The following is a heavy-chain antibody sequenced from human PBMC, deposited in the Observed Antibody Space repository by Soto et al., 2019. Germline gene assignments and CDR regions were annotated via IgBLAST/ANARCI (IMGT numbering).Heavy chain of an antibody. V-gene: IGHV4-31*03. CDR3: ARGGVDYYDSSGYYFSPYYFDY. CDR1: GGSISSCGYY. Sequence: SETLSLTCTVSGGSISSCGYYWTWIRQHPGKGLEWIGYIYYSGSTYYNPSLKSRVTISVDTSKNQFSLKLSSVTAADTAVYYCARGGVDYYDSSGYYFSPYYFDYWGQGTLVTVSS. CDR2: IYYSGST. D-gene: IGHD3-22*01. J-gene: IGHJ4*02.